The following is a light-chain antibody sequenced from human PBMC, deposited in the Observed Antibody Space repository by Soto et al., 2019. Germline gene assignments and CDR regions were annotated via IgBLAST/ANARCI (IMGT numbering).Light chain of an antibody. CDR3: SSYTGGNPSYV. Sequence: SALTQPPSASGSPGQSVTISCTGTSSDVGGYDYVSWYQQHPGKAPKLMIYGVTIRPSGVSDRFSGSKSGNTASLTVSGLQAEDEADYYCSSYTGGNPSYVFGTGTQLTVL. CDR1: SSDVGGYDY. V-gene: IGLV2-8*01. CDR2: GVT. J-gene: IGLJ1*01.